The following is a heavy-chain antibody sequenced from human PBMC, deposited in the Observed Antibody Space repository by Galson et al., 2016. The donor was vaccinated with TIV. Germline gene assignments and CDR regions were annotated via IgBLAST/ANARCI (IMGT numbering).Heavy chain of an antibody. D-gene: IGHD2-21*02. CDR3: ARDLGLTGDSYIYGMDV. Sequence: SVKVSCKASGDTFSDYAINWVRQAPGQGLEWMGGIIPIFGSAIYAQKFQGRVTITATESTSTAYMELRSLRFEDTAVYFCARDLGLTGDSYIYGMDVWGQGTTVTVSS. CDR1: GDTFSDYA. V-gene: IGHV1-69*13. CDR2: IIPIFGSA. J-gene: IGHJ6*02.